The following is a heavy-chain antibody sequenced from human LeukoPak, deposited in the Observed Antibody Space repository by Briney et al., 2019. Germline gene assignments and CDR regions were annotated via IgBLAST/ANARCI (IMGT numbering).Heavy chain of an antibody. Sequence: SETLSLTCTVSGGSINGHYWSWIRQPPGKGLEWIGEINHSGSTNYNPSLKSRVTISVDTSKNQFSLKLSSVTAADTAVYYCARGSRIVGATRTFNNWFDPWGQGTLVTVSS. CDR2: INHSGST. D-gene: IGHD1-26*01. J-gene: IGHJ5*02. CDR3: ARGSRIVGATRTFNNWFDP. CDR1: GGSINGHY. V-gene: IGHV4-34*01.